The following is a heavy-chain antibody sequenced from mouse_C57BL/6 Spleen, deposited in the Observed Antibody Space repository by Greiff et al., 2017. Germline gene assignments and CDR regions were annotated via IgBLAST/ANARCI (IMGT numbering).Heavy chain of an antibody. D-gene: IGHD2-5*01. CDR1: GFTFSDYG. CDR3: ARRSNYVGYFDV. J-gene: IGHJ1*03. CDR2: ISSGSSTI. V-gene: IGHV5-17*01. Sequence: EVKLVESGGGLVKPGGSLRLSCAASGFTFSDYGMHWVRQAPEKGLEWVAYISSGSSTIYYADTVKGRFTISRDNAKNTLFLQMTSLRSEDTAMYYCARRSNYVGYFDVWGTGTTVTVSS.